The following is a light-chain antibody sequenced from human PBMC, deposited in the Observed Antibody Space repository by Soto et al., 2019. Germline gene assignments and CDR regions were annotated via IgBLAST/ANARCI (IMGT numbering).Light chain of an antibody. Sequence: EIVLTQSPATLSLSPGERATLSCRASQSVSSHLAWYQHKPGQSPRLLIYDASNRATGIPARFSGSGSGTDFTLTISSLEPEDFAVYYCQQRSTGRTFGQGTNVEIK. CDR1: QSVSSH. CDR3: QQRSTGRT. V-gene: IGKV3-11*01. CDR2: DAS. J-gene: IGKJ1*01.